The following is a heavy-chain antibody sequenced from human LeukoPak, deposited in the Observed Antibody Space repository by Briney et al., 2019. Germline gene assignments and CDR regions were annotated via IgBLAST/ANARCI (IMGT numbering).Heavy chain of an antibody. V-gene: IGHV4-31*03. CDR2: IYYSGST. J-gene: IGHJ5*02. CDR3: ARALLWGSGSPPGWFDP. Sequence: SETLSLTCTVSGGSISSGGYYWSWIRQHPGKGLEWIGYIYYSGSTYYNPSLKSRVTISVDTSKNQFSLKLSSVTAADTAVYYCARALLWGSGSPPGWFDPWGQGTLVTVSS. D-gene: IGHD3-10*01. CDR1: GGSISSGGYY.